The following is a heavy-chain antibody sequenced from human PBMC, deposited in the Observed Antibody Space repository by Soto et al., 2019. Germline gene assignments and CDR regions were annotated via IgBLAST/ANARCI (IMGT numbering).Heavy chain of an antibody. CDR3: ARVSRGYYDS. J-gene: IGHJ4*02. V-gene: IGHV4-34*01. CDR1: GDSFNNYF. CDR2: INHSGSA. Sequence: QVQLQQWGAGLLKPSETLSLTCAVYGDSFNNYFWTWIRQSPGKGLEWIGEINHSGSANYNPSLGSRVNISVDKSKKQFCLKLTSVTAAATAVYYCARVSRGYYDSWGQGTLVTVSS.